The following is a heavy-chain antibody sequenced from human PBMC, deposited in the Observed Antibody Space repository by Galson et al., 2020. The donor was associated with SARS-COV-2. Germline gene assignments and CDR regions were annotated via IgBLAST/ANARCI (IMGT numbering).Heavy chain of an antibody. Sequence: ASETLSLTCSVSNYSITSHCYWGWVRQSPGRGLEWIGTIHFSGNTHYNPSLKSRVTISVDTSKNQFSLKLTSVTAADTAVYYCARYQLLFPFDYWGRGALVTVS. J-gene: IGHJ4*02. D-gene: IGHD1-1*01. CDR1: NYSITSHCY. CDR3: ARYQLLFPFDY. CDR2: IHFSGNT. V-gene: IGHV4-38-2*01.